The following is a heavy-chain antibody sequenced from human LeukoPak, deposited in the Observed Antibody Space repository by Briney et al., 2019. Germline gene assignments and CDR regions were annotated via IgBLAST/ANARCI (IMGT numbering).Heavy chain of an antibody. D-gene: IGHD3-22*01. V-gene: IGHV4-59*08. J-gene: IGHJ3*02. CDR3: ARRGYYYDSSGYYHDALDI. Sequence: SETLSLTCTVSGGSISSYYWSWIRQPPGKGLEWIGIIYHSGSTYYNPSLKSRVTISVDTSKNQFSLKLSSVTAADTAVYYCARRGYYYDSSGYYHDALDIWGQGTMVTVSS. CDR2: IYHSGST. CDR1: GGSISSYY.